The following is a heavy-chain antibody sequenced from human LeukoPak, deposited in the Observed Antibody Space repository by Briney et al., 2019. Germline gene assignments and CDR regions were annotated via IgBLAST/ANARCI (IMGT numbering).Heavy chain of an antibody. V-gene: IGHV4-59*08. Sequence: PSETLSLTCTVSGGSIRSYFWSWVRQPPGKGLEWIGHIHHSGTTTYNPSLKSRVAMSIDTSNSQFSLKVNSVTAADTAVYYWLRPHPLYGAGSFAFWGQGNLVIVSS. CDR2: IHHSGTT. CDR1: GGSIRSYF. CDR3: LRPHPLYGAGSFAF. D-gene: IGHD3-10*01. J-gene: IGHJ4*02.